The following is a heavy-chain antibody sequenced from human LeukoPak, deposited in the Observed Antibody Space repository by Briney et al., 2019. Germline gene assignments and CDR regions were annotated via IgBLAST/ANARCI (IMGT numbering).Heavy chain of an antibody. Sequence: PSETLSLTCTVSGGSISSYYWSWIRQPAGKGLEWIGRIYTSGSTNYNPSLKSRVTISVDKSRNQFSLKLSSVTAADTAVYYCARERGTGLFDYWGQGTLVTVSS. V-gene: IGHV4-4*07. CDR1: GGSISSYY. D-gene: IGHD3/OR15-3a*01. J-gene: IGHJ4*02. CDR2: IYTSGST. CDR3: ARERGTGLFDY.